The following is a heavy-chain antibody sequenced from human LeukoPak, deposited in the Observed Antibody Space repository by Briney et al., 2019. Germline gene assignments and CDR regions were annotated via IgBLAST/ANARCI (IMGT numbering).Heavy chain of an antibody. Sequence: SGGSLRLSRAASGFTFSSYGMHWVRQAPGKGLEWVAVISYDGSNKYYADSVKGRFTISRDNSKNTLYLQMNSLRAEDTAVYYCAKLSYDSSGYSDYWGQGTLVTVSS. CDR3: AKLSYDSSGYSDY. J-gene: IGHJ4*02. V-gene: IGHV3-30*18. D-gene: IGHD3-22*01. CDR1: GFTFSSYG. CDR2: ISYDGSNK.